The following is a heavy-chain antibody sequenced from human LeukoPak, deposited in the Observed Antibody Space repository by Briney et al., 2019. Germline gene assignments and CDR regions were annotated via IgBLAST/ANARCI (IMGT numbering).Heavy chain of an antibody. J-gene: IGHJ4*02. CDR2: IKQDGSEK. Sequence: GGSLRLSCAASGFTFGSYWMSWVRQAPGKGLEWVANIKQDGSEKYYVDSVKGRFTISRDNAKNSLYLQMNSLRAEDTAVYYCAGDPDSSSWTGEGHFDYWGQGTLVTVSS. D-gene: IGHD6-13*01. CDR3: AGDPDSSSWTGEGHFDY. CDR1: GFTFGSYW. V-gene: IGHV3-7*01.